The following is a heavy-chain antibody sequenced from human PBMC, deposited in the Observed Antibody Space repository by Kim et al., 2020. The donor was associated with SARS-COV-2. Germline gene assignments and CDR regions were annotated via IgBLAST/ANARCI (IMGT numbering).Heavy chain of an antibody. CDR3: ARALGDYYYMDV. J-gene: IGHJ6*03. V-gene: IGHV3-48*03. D-gene: IGHD3-10*01. CDR2: ISRSGGAK. Sequence: GGSLRLSCAASGFPFSNYAFNWVRQAPGKGLKWVAYISRSGGAKYYADSVKGRFTISRDSAKNFLFLQMNSLRADDTAVYYCARALGDYYYMDVWGKGTT. CDR1: GFPFSNYA.